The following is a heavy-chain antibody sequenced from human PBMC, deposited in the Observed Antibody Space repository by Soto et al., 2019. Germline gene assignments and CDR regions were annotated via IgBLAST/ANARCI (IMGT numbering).Heavy chain of an antibody. CDR3: ARPRSYYDTSGYLGFDY. J-gene: IGHJ4*02. V-gene: IGHV4-39*01. CDR1: GGSTSSSNYQ. Sequence: ETLSLTCTVSGGSTSSSNYQWVWIRQPPGKGLEWIGSIFHNGDTYYNPSVESRVTMSEDTAKNQFSLRLNSVTAADTAVYYCARPRSYYDTSGYLGFDYWGQGTPVTVSS. D-gene: IGHD3-22*01. CDR2: IFHNGDT.